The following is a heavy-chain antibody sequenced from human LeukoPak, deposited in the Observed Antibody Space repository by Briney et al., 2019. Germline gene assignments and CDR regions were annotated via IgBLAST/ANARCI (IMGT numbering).Heavy chain of an antibody. CDR1: GGTFSSYA. CDR2: IIPIFGTA. CDR3: ARPEYSSGWDYYYYYMDV. D-gene: IGHD6-19*01. Sequence: EASVKVSCKASGGTFSSYAISWVRQAPGQGLEWMGGIIPIFGTANYAQKFQGRVTITADKSTSTAYMELSSLRSEDTAVYYCARPEYSSGWDYYYYYMDVWGKGTTVTVSS. V-gene: IGHV1-69*06. J-gene: IGHJ6*03.